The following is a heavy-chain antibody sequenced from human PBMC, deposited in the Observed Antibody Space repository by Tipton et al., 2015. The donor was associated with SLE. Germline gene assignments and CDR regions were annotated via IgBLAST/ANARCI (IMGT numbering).Heavy chain of an antibody. CDR2: INTNTGHP. D-gene: IGHD3-10*01. Sequence: QVQLVQSGSELKKPGASVKVSCQASGYTFTNYPMNWVRQAPGQGLEWMGWINTNTGHPVYAQGFTGRFVFSLDTSTSTAYLELRSLRSDDTGKYYRTGDGEKDGDEGFDVWGQGTMVTVSS. J-gene: IGHJ3*01. V-gene: IGHV7-4-1*02. CDR1: GYTFTNYP. CDR3: TGDGEKDGDEGFDV.